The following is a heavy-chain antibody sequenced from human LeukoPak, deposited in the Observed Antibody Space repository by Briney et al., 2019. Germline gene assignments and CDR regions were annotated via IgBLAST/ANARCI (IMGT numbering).Heavy chain of an antibody. CDR2: INSDGSST. CDR3: AREQTSVTKYAFDI. CDR1: GFTFSSYW. D-gene: IGHD4-17*01. V-gene: IGHV3-74*01. Sequence: GGSLRLSCAASGFTFSSYWMYWVRQAPGKGLVWVSRINSDGSSTSYADSVKGRFTISRDNAQNTLYLQMNSLRVEDTAVYYCAREQTSVTKYAFDIWGQGTMVTVSS. J-gene: IGHJ3*02.